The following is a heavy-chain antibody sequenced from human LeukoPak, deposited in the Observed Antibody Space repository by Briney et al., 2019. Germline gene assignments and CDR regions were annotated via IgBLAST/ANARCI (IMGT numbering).Heavy chain of an antibody. V-gene: IGHV4-59*01. D-gene: IGHD6-6*01. CDR2: IYYSGST. J-gene: IGHJ5*02. Sequence: SETLSLTCTVSGGSISSYYWSWIRQPPGKGLEWIGYIYYSGSTNYNPSLKSRVTISVDTSKNQFSLKLSSVTAADTAVYYCARGIAARPGWFDPWRQGTLVTVSS. CDR3: ARGIAARPGWFDP. CDR1: GGSISSYY.